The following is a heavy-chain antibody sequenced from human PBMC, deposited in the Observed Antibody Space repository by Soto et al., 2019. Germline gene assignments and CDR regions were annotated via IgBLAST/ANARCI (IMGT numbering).Heavy chain of an antibody. CDR1: GFTFTSSA. D-gene: IGHD2-21*02. CDR2: IVVGSGNT. Sequence: QMQLVQSGPEVKKPGTSVKVSCKASGFTFTSSAVQWVRQARGQRLEWIGWIVVGSGNTNYAQKFQERVTITRDTSTSTAYMELSSLRSEDTAVYYSAADLGLPPDNSVQDYYYYGMDVWGQGTTVTVSS. CDR3: AADLGLPPDNSVQDYYYYGMDV. J-gene: IGHJ6*02. V-gene: IGHV1-58*01.